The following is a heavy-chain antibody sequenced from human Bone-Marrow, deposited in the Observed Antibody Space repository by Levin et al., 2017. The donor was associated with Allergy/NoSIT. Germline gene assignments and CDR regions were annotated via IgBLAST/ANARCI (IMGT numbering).Heavy chain of an antibody. CDR1: GFTFSSYA. D-gene: IGHD6-13*01. Sequence: GGSLRLSCAASGFTFSSYAMHWVRQAPGKGLEWVAVISYDGSNKYYADSVKGRFTISRDNSKNTLYLQMNSLRAEDTAVYYCARGASIAAAGKVPWFDPWGQGTLVTVSS. CDR2: ISYDGSNK. J-gene: IGHJ5*02. V-gene: IGHV3-30*04. CDR3: ARGASIAAAGKVPWFDP.